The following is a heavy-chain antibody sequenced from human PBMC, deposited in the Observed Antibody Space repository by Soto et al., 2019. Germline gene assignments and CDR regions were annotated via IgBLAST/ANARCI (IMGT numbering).Heavy chain of an antibody. V-gene: IGHV4-31*03. CDR3: ARSVFP. CDR1: GGSIRSGGYY. CDR2: IYYSGST. J-gene: IGHJ5*02. Sequence: QVQLQESGPGLVKPSQTLSLTCNVSGGSIRSGGYYWNWIRQHPGKGLEWIGYIYYSGSTYYNPSLKSRVSMSVDTSKTQFSLKMSSVTAADTAVYYCARSVFPWGQGTLVTVSS.